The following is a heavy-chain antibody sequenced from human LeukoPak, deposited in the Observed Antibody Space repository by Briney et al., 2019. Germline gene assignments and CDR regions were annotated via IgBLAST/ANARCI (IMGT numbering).Heavy chain of an antibody. J-gene: IGHJ4*02. V-gene: IGHV4-59*01. CDR2: IYYSGST. CDR3: AREGFLGSGSYPDY. D-gene: IGHD3-10*01. CDR1: GGSISSYY. Sequence: SETLSLTCTVSGGSISSYYWSWIRQPPGKGLEWIGYIYYSGSTNYNPSLKSRVTISVDTSKNQFSLKVRSVTAADTAVYYCAREGFLGSGSYPDYWGQGTLVTVSS.